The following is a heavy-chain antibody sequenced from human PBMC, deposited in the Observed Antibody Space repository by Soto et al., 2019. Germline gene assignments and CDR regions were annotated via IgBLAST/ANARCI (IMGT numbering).Heavy chain of an antibody. D-gene: IGHD1-26*01. CDR3: ASGRGRYFYYGMDV. CDR1: GFTFSSYA. Sequence: GGSLRLSCTAAGFTFSSYAMTWVRQATGKGLEWVSAISGSGDSTYYTDSVKGRFSISRDNSKNTLYLQMNSLRAEDTAVYYCASGRGRYFYYGMDVWGQGTTVTVSS. CDR2: ISGSGDST. V-gene: IGHV3-23*01. J-gene: IGHJ6*02.